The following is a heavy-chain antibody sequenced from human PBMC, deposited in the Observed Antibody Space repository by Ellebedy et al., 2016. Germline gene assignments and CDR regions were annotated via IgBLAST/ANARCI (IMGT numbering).Heavy chain of an antibody. CDR2: INPNSGGT. Sequence: ASVKVSXXASGYTFTGYYMHWVRQAPGQGLEWMGWINPNSGGTNYAQKFQGRVTMTRDTSISTAYMELSRLRSDDTAVYYCARVPDGSSGWYWVPLDYWGQGTLVTVSS. CDR3: ARVPDGSSGWYWVPLDY. D-gene: IGHD6-19*01. V-gene: IGHV1-2*02. CDR1: GYTFTGYY. J-gene: IGHJ4*02.